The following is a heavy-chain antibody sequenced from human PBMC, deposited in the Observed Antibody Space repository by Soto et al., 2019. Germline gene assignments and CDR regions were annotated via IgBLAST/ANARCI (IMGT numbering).Heavy chain of an antibody. V-gene: IGHV4-34*01. D-gene: IGHD3-10*01. J-gene: IGHJ4*02. CDR1: GGSFSGYY. CDR2: INHSGST. Sequence: PSETLSLTCAVYGGSFSGYYWSWIRQPPGKGLEWIGEINHSGSTNYNPSLKSRVTISVDTSKNQFSLKLSSVTAADTAVYYCARERSGSSVSFDYWGQGTLVTVSS. CDR3: ARERSGSSVSFDY.